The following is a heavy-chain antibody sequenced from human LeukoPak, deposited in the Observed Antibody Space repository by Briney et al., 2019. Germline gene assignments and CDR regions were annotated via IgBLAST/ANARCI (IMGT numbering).Heavy chain of an antibody. D-gene: IGHD3-10*01. CDR2: ISSNGGST. Sequence: PGGSLRLSCSASGFTFSRYAMHWVRQAPGKGLEYVSGISSNGGSTYYADSVKGRFTISRDNSKNTLYLQMSGLRAEDTAVYYCVKSGSYYNEPYYFDYWGQGTLVTVSS. V-gene: IGHV3-64D*06. CDR3: VKSGSYYNEPYYFDY. CDR1: GFTFSRYA. J-gene: IGHJ4*02.